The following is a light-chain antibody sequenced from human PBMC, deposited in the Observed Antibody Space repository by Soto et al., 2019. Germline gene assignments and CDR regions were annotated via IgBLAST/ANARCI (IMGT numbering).Light chain of an antibody. J-gene: IGKJ5*01. Sequence: DIQMTQSPSSLSASVGDRFTITCQASQNINNYLNWYQQKPGRAPKLLIYDASNLEAGVPSRLRGSGSGTDFTFTISSLQPEDIATYYCQQYENLPTFGQGTRLEIK. CDR3: QQYENLPT. V-gene: IGKV1-33*01. CDR1: QNINNY. CDR2: DAS.